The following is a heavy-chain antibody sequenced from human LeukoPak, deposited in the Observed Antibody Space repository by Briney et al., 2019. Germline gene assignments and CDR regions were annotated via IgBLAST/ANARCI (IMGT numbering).Heavy chain of an antibody. CDR2: IRTKVDSYAT. J-gene: IGHJ4*02. V-gene: IGHV3-73*01. Sequence: GGSLRLSCAAAGFIFSDFAMHWVRQASGKGLEWVGRIRTKVDSYATTYAASVKGRFTVSRDDSKNTAYLEMNSLKSEDTAVYYCARPSSGFHFWGQGTLVTVSS. CDR1: GFIFSDFA. CDR3: ARPSSGFHF. D-gene: IGHD3-22*01.